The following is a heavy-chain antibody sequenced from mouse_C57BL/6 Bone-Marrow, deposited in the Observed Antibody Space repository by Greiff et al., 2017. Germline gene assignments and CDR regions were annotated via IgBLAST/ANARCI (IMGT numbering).Heavy chain of an antibody. CDR1: GYTFTSYR. Sequence: EVQLQQSGTVLARPGASVKMSCKTSGYTFTSYRMHWVKQRPGKGLEWIGAIYPGNSDTSYNQKFKGKAKLTAVTSASTAYMELSSLTKEDSAVYYCTRFYYYGRRYKRPYAMDYWGQGTSVTVSS. D-gene: IGHD1-1*01. CDR3: TRFYYYGRRYKRPYAMDY. V-gene: IGHV1-5*01. CDR2: IYPGNSDT. J-gene: IGHJ4*01.